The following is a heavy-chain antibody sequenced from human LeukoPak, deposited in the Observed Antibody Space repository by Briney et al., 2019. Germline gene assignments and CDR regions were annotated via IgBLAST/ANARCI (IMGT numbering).Heavy chain of an antibody. CDR3: ATSPDYPPYYYYYMDV. Sequence: GGSLRLSCAASGFTFSSYGMHWVRQAPGKGLEWVAVIWYDGSNKYYADSVKGRFTISRDNSKNTLYLQMNSLRAEDTAVYYCATSPDYPPYYYYYMDVWGKGTTVTLYS. CDR1: GFTFSSYG. CDR2: IWYDGSNK. J-gene: IGHJ6*03. D-gene: IGHD4-11*01. V-gene: IGHV3-33*01.